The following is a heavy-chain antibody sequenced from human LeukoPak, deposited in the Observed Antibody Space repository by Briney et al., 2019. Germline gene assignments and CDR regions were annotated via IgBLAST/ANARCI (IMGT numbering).Heavy chain of an antibody. CDR2: IYSGGSI. V-gene: IGHV3-66*02. Sequence: GGSLRLSCAASGFTVSSNYMSWVRQAPGKGPEWVSVIYSGGSIYYADSVKGRFTISRDNSKNTLYLQMNSLRAEDTAVYYCARIAAAGTDFDCWGQGTLVTVSS. CDR3: ARIAAAGTDFDC. CDR1: GFTVSSNY. J-gene: IGHJ4*02. D-gene: IGHD6-13*01.